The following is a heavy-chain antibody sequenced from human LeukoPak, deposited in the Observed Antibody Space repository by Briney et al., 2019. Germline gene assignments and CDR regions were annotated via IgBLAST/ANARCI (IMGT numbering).Heavy chain of an antibody. V-gene: IGHV3-48*02. CDR2: ISSSSSTI. D-gene: IGHD3-10*01. CDR3: ARGKYYGSGSPFDY. J-gene: IGHJ4*02. Sequence: GGSLRPSCAASGFTFSSYSMNWVRQAPGKGLERVSYISSSSSTIYYADSVKGRFTISRDNAKNSLYLQMNSLRDEDTAVYYCARGKYYGSGSPFDYWGQGTLVTVSS. CDR1: GFTFSSYS.